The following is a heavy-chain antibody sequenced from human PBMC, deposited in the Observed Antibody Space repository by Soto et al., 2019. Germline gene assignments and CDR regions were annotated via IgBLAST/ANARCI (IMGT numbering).Heavy chain of an antibody. D-gene: IGHD3-10*01. J-gene: IGHJ4*02. Sequence: LSLTCSVSGSSFSNFYWSWIRQPAGKGLEWIGRIYTSGATSYNPSLKSRVTMSVDTSQTQMSLNLTSVTAADTAVYYCARGGIQLSYAFDHWGQGILVTVSS. CDR3: ARGGIQLSYAFDH. CDR2: IYTSGAT. V-gene: IGHV4-4*07. CDR1: GSSFSNFY.